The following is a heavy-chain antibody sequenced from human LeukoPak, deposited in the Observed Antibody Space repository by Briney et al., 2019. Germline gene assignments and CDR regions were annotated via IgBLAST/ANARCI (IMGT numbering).Heavy chain of an antibody. D-gene: IGHD3-22*01. V-gene: IGHV3-48*04. CDR2: INSSSRTI. CDR1: GFTFSSYS. CDR3: ARSNYYDSSGYPSFDN. Sequence: GGSLRLSCAASGFTFSSYSMNWVRHAPRKGLERISYINSSSRTIYYADSVKGRFTISRDNAKNSLFLQMNSLRAEDTAVYYCARSNYYDSSGYPSFDNWGQGTLVTVSS. J-gene: IGHJ4*02.